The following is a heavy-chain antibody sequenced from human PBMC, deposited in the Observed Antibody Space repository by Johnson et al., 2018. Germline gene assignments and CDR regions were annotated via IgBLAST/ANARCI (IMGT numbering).Heavy chain of an antibody. CDR2: ISYDGSNK. CDR1: GFTFSAYG. D-gene: IGHD3-16*01. CDR3: AEDGQGYVDYDCYCYMDV. J-gene: IGHJ6*03. V-gene: IGHV3-30*18. Sequence: QVQLVESGGGVVQPGRSLRLSCAASGFTFSAYGMHWVRQAPVKGLQWVAVISYDGSNKYYAGSVKGRFTISRDNSKTTLYLQMNSLKAEDPGGCYCAEDGQGYVDYDCYCYMDVWGEGNTVTVS.